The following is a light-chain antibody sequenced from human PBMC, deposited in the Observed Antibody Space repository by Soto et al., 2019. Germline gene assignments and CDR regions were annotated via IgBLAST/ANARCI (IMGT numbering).Light chain of an antibody. J-gene: IGLJ1*01. CDR1: SSDVGGYNY. Sequence: QSALTQPASVSGSPVQSITISCTGTSSDVGGYNYVSWYQQHPGKAHKLMIYEVSNRPSGVSNRFSGSKSGNTASLTISGLQAEDEADYYCSSYTSRSTRVFGTGTKLTVL. CDR3: SSYTSRSTRV. V-gene: IGLV2-14*01. CDR2: EVS.